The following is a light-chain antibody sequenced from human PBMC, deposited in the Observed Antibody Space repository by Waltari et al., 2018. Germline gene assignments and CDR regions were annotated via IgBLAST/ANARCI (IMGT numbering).Light chain of an antibody. V-gene: IGKV1-5*03. Sequence: DIQLTPSPSTLSASVGDRVTITCRASQSLNNWLAWYQQRPGKAPKSLIFKASNLAFGVPSRFSGSGSGTVFTLTISSLQPDDFATYYCQQYNSGTLTFGGGTKVEIK. CDR2: KAS. CDR1: QSLNNW. CDR3: QQYNSGTLT. J-gene: IGKJ4*01.